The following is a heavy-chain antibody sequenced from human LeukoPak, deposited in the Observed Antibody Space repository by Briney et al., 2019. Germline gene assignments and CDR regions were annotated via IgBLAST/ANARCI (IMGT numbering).Heavy chain of an antibody. D-gene: IGHD5-18*01. CDR2: IYSGGST. CDR1: GFTVSSNY. J-gene: IGHJ6*02. Sequence: GGSLRLSCAASGFTVSSNYMSWVRQAPGKGLEWVSVIYSGGSTYYAVSVKGRFTISRDNSKNTLYLQMNSLRAEDTAVYYCARDSYVDTAAGVMDVWGQGTTVTVSS. CDR3: ARDSYVDTAAGVMDV. V-gene: IGHV3-53*01.